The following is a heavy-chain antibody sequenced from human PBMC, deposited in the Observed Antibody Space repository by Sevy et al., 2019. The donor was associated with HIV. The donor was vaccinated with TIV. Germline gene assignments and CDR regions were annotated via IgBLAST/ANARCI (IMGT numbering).Heavy chain of an antibody. CDR3: AKEFVGDSSVYYYFDY. D-gene: IGHD3-22*01. CDR1: GFTFSSYA. CDR2: SSGSGGST. V-gene: IGHV3-23*01. J-gene: IGHJ4*02. Sequence: GGSLRLSCAASGFTFSSYAMSWVRQAPGKGLEWVSASSGSGGSTYYADTVKGRFTISRDNSKNTLYLQMNILRAEDTAVYYCAKEFVGDSSVYYYFDYWGQGTLVTVSS.